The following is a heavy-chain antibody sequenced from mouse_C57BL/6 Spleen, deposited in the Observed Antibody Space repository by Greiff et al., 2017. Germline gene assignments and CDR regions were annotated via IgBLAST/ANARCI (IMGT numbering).Heavy chain of an antibody. Sequence: VQLKESGPELVKPGASVKISCKASGYSFTDYNMNWVKQSNGKSLEWIGVINPNYGTTSYNQKFKGKATLTVDQSSSTAYMQLNSLTSEDSAVYYCWIYYDYDDFDVWGTGTTVTVSS. V-gene: IGHV1-39*01. CDR2: INPNYGTT. CDR1: GYSFTDYN. D-gene: IGHD2-4*01. CDR3: WIYYDYDDFDV. J-gene: IGHJ1*03.